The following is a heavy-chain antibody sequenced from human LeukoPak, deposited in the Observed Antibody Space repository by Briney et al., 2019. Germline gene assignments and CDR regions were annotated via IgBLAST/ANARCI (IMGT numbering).Heavy chain of an antibody. Sequence: SETLSLTCAVYGGSFSGYYWSWIRQPPGKGLEWIGEINHSGSTNYNPSLKSRVTISVDTSKNQFSLKLSSVTAADTAVYYCARGRNDDYVWGGYRPYYFDYWGQGTLVTVSS. V-gene: IGHV4-34*01. J-gene: IGHJ4*02. CDR3: ARGRNDDYVWGGYRPYYFDY. CDR2: INHSGST. D-gene: IGHD3-16*02. CDR1: GGSFSGYY.